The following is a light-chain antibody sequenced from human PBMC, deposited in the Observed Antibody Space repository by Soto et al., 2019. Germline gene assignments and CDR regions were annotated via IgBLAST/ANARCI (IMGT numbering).Light chain of an antibody. Sequence: QSALTQPASVSGSPGQSITISCTGTSSDVVFYNYVSWYQQHPGKAPQLMIYEVSNRPSGVSNRFSGSKSGNTASLTNSGLQAEDEADYYCSSYSTSSTPVVFGGGTKVTVL. CDR3: SSYSTSSTPVV. J-gene: IGLJ2*01. CDR1: SSDVVFYNY. CDR2: EVS. V-gene: IGLV2-14*01.